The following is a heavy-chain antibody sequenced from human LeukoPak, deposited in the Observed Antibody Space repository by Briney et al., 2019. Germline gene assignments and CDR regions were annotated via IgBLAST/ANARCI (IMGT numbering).Heavy chain of an antibody. CDR2: ISSSGSTI. CDR3: ARDLSYDFWSGYLDC. D-gene: IGHD3-3*01. V-gene: IGHV3-11*04. Sequence: GGSLRLSCAASGFTFSDYYMSWIRQAPGKGLEWVSYISSSGSTIYYADSVKGRFTISRDNAKNSLYLQMNSLRAEDTAVYYCARDLSYDFWSGYLDCWGQGTLVTVSS. J-gene: IGHJ4*02. CDR1: GFTFSDYY.